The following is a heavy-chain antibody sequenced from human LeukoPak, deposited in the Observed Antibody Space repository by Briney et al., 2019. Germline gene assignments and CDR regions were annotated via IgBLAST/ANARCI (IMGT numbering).Heavy chain of an antibody. D-gene: IGHD6-19*01. Sequence: ASVKVSCKASGYTFTSYGISWVRQAPGQGLEWMGWISAYNGNTNYAQKLQGRVTMTTDTFTSTAYMELRSLRSDDTAVYYCAGDASLGLATRGWYRALPFDYWGQGTLVTVSS. CDR1: GYTFTSYG. J-gene: IGHJ4*02. CDR3: AGDASLGLATRGWYRALPFDY. CDR2: ISAYNGNT. V-gene: IGHV1-18*01.